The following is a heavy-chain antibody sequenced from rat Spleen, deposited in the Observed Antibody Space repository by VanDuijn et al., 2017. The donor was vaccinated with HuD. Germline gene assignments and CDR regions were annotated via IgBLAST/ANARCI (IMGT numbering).Heavy chain of an antibody. Sequence: EVKLVESGGGLVQPGRSLKLSCAASGFNFNDYWMGWVRQAPGKGLEWIGEINKDSTILKYIPSLTNKFTISRDNAQNTLYLQMSILGSEDTAIHYCARHPGYPGCFDYWGQGVMVTVSS. CDR1: GFNFNDYW. D-gene: IGHD1-4*01. CDR2: INKDSTIL. J-gene: IGHJ2*01. CDR3: ARHPGYPGCFDY. V-gene: IGHV4-2*01.